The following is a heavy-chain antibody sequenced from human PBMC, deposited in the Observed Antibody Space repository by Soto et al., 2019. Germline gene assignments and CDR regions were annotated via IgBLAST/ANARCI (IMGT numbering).Heavy chain of an antibody. CDR1: GGSISDDTYY. CDR2: IYYSGTS. V-gene: IGHV4-39*01. D-gene: IGHD2-8*01. Sequence: PSETLSLTCTVSGGSISDDTYYWGWIRQPPGKGLEWIGSIYYSGTSSYNPSLESRVTMSVDTSKKQLSLRLRSVTATDTAVYYCARLHCTRPCSLPLDACGHGSLVTVSS. CDR3: ARLHCTRPCSLPLDA. J-gene: IGHJ5*01.